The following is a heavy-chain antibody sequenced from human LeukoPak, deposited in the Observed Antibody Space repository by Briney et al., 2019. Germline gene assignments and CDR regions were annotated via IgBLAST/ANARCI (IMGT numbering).Heavy chain of an antibody. D-gene: IGHD6-25*01. J-gene: IGHJ4*02. CDR3: ARDEGVAAYYFDY. V-gene: IGHV3-33*01. Sequence: GGSLRLSCAASGFTFSSYGMHWVRQAPGKGLEWVAVVWYDGDNKFYADSVKGRFTISRDNSKNTLYLQMNSLRAEDTAIYYCARDEGVAAYYFDYGGQGTLATVPS. CDR1: GFTFSSYG. CDR2: VWYDGDNK.